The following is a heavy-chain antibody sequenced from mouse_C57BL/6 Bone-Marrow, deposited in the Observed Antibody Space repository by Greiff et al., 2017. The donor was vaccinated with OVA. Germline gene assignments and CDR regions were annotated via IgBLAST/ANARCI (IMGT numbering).Heavy chain of an antibody. CDR2: IDPEDGET. V-gene: IGHV14-2*01. CDR1: GFNIKDYY. CDR3: ARSGVITTVVAPYWYFDV. D-gene: IGHD1-1*01. Sequence: VQLKQSGAELVKPGASVKLSCTASGFNIKDYYMHWVKQRTEQGLEWIGRIDPEDGETKYAPKFQGKATITADTSSNTAYLQLSSLTSEDTAVYYCARSGVITTVVAPYWYFDVWGTGTTVTVSS. J-gene: IGHJ1*03.